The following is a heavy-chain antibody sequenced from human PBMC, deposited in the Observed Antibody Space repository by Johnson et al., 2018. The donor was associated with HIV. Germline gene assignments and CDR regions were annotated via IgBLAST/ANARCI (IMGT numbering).Heavy chain of an antibody. Sequence: QMLLVESGGGVVQPGRSLRLSCAASGFTFSSYAMHWVRQAPGKGLQWVGIISSDGSIKYYADSVKGRFTISRDNSKNTLYMQMNSLRAEDTAVYYCAREARGLWRLRLWELSFLPNLHAFDIWGQGTMVTVSS. CDR3: AREARGLWRLRLWELSFLPNLHAFDI. CDR1: GFTFSSYA. J-gene: IGHJ3*02. CDR2: ISSDGSIK. V-gene: IGHV3-30*01. D-gene: IGHD3-16*02.